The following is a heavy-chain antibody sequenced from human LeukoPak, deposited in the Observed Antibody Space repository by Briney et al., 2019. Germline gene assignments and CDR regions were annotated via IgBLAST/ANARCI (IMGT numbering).Heavy chain of an antibody. CDR3: ARLGEAGIDNWFDP. CDR2: IYYSGST. CDR1: GGSISSSSYN. Sequence: SETLSLTCSVSGGSISSSSYNWGWIRQPPGKGLEWIGSIYYSGSTYYNPSLKSRVTISVDTSKNQFSLKLSSVTAADTAVYYCARLGEAGIDNWFDPWGQGTLVTVSS. D-gene: IGHD6-13*01. V-gene: IGHV4-39*01. J-gene: IGHJ5*02.